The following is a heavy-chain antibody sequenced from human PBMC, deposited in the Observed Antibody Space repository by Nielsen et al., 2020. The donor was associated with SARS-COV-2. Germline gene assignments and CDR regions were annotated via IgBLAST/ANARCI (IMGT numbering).Heavy chain of an antibody. D-gene: IGHD2-15*01. Sequence: GESLKISCAASGFTFTNAWMTWVRQAPGKGLEWVGRIKSKVDGGTTEFAAPVKGRFTISRDDSNTTLFLQMNSLKTEDTAVYYCTTDLEGYCISGTWYVLDYWSQGTLVTVSS. V-gene: IGHV3-15*01. CDR3: TTDLEGYCISGTWYVLDY. CDR1: GFTFTNAW. J-gene: IGHJ4*02. CDR2: IKSKVDGGTT.